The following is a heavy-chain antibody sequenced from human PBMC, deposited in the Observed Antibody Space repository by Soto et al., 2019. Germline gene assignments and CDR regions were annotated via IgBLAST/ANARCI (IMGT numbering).Heavy chain of an antibody. CDR1: GYTFTSYG. Sequence: QVQLVQSGAEVKKPGASVKVSCKASGYTFTSYGISWVRQAPGKGLEWMGWISAYNVNTNYAQKLQGRVTMTTNTAPSTAYMELRSLRSDDTAVYYCARDLAAGNCAYWGQGTLVTVSS. V-gene: IGHV1-18*01. CDR2: ISAYNVNT. D-gene: IGHD6-13*01. J-gene: IGHJ4*02. CDR3: ARDLAAGNCAY.